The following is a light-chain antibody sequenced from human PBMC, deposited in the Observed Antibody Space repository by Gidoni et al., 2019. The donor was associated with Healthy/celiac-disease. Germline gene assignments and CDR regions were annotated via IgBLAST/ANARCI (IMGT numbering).Light chain of an antibody. CDR3: QQYNSYSWP. CDR1: QSISSW. J-gene: IGKJ1*01. Sequence: DIQMTQSPSTLSASVGDRVTITCRASQSISSWLAWYQQKPGKSPKLLIYKASSLESGVPSRFSGSGSGTEFTRTISSLQPDDFATYYCQQYNSYSWPFGQGTKVEIK. CDR2: KAS. V-gene: IGKV1-5*03.